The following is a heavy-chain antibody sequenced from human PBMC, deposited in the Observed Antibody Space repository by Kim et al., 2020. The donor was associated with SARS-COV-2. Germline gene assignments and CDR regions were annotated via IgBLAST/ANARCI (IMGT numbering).Heavy chain of an antibody. CDR2: INTNTGNP. J-gene: IGHJ5*02. CDR1: GYTFTSYA. Sequence: ASVKVSCKASGYTFTSYAMNWVRQAPGQGLEWMGWINTNTGNPTYAQGFTGRFVFSLDTSVSTAYLQISSLKAEDTAVYYCARERELSGWLIDYWFDPWGQGTLVTVSS. V-gene: IGHV7-4-1*02. D-gene: IGHD6-19*01. CDR3: ARERELSGWLIDYWFDP.